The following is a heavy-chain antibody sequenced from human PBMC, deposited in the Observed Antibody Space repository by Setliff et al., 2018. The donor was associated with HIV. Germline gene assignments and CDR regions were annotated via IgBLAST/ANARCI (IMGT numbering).Heavy chain of an antibody. CDR1: GGSVSGGSYW. CDR2: IYYSGST. V-gene: IGHV4-61*01. D-gene: IGHD1-26*01. CDR3: ARAYSGSFDY. Sequence: SETLSLTCTVSGGSVSGGSYWWSWIRQPPGRGLEWIGYIYYSGSTNYNPSLKSRVTISVDTSKNQFSLKLTSVTAADTAVYYCARAYSGSFDYWGQGTLVTVSS. J-gene: IGHJ4*02.